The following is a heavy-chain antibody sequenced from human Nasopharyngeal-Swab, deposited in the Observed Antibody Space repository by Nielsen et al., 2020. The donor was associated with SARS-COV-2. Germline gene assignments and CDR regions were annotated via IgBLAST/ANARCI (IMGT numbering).Heavy chain of an antibody. CDR3: ARVYYDSSGYRED. Sequence: SETPSLTSTASGGFINSYYWSWTRQPPRRGLEWIGYIYYSGSTNYNPSLKSPATISLDTSKNQFSMKLSSVTAADTAVYYCARVYYDSSGYREDWGQGTLVTVSS. V-gene: IGHV4-59*08. CDR1: GGFINSYY. J-gene: IGHJ4*02. D-gene: IGHD3-22*01. CDR2: IYYSGST.